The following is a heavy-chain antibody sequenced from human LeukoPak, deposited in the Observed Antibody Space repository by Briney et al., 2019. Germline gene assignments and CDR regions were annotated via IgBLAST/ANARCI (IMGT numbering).Heavy chain of an antibody. CDR2: IYR. Sequence: GGSLRLSCAASGFTFSSYWMNWVRQAPGKGLEWVSSIYRYYADSVRGRFTVSRDNAKNSLYLQMSSLRAEDTAAYYCARAPYYYYDSGSGTRVTGNPDYWGQGTLVTVSS. CDR1: GFTFSSYW. D-gene: IGHD3-10*01. V-gene: IGHV3-21*01. CDR3: ARAPYYYYDSGSGTRVTGNPDY. J-gene: IGHJ4*02.